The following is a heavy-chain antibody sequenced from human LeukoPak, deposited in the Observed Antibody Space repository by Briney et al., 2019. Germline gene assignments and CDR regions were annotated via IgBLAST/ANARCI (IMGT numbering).Heavy chain of an antibody. J-gene: IGHJ6*02. CDR2: MNPNSGNT. Sequence: ATVKVSCKASGYTFTSYDINWVRQATGQGLEWMGWMNPNSGNTGYAQKFQGRVTMTRNTSISTAYMELSSLRSEDTAVYYCASSMVRDLGYDYYYYGMDVWGQGTTVTVCS. CDR3: ASSMVRDLGYDYYYYGMDV. CDR1: GYTFTSYD. D-gene: IGHD3-10*01. V-gene: IGHV1-8*01.